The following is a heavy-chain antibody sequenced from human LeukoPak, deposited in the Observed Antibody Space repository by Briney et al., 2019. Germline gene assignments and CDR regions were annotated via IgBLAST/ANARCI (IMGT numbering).Heavy chain of an antibody. CDR3: ARDRVDIVVVPAAIGGPIDY. CDR1: GFTFSTYA. J-gene: IGHJ4*02. V-gene: IGHV3-30-3*01. D-gene: IGHD2-2*02. Sequence: GGSLRLSCAASGFTFSTYAMHWVRQAPGKGLEWMAVISYDGSNKYYADSVKGRFTISRDNSKNTLYLQMNSLRAEDTAVYYCARDRVDIVVVPAAIGGPIDYWGQGTLVTVSS. CDR2: ISYDGSNK.